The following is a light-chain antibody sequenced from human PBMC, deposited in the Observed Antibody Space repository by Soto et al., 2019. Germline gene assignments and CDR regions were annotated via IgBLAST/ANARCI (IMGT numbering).Light chain of an antibody. CDR1: QTISSW. CDR2: KAS. Sequence: DIQMTQSPSTLSGSVGDRVTITCRASQTISSWLAWYQQKPGKAPKLLIYKASTLKSGVSSRFSGSGSGTEFTLTISRLQPDDFATYYCHHYNSYSEAFGQGTKVELK. CDR3: HHYNSYSEA. J-gene: IGKJ1*01. V-gene: IGKV1-5*03.